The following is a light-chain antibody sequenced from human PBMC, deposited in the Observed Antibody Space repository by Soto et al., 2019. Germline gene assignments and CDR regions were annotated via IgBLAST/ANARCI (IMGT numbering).Light chain of an antibody. Sequence: DIQLTQAPSFLSASVADRVTITCRASQGISSYLAWYQQKPGKAPKLLIYAASTLQSGVPSRFSGRVSETEFYLTISSGQSEDFATYFCQQRNSHPVTFCPGTKVDI. CDR2: AAS. CDR3: QQRNSHPVT. CDR1: QGISSY. J-gene: IGKJ3*01. V-gene: IGKV1-9*01.